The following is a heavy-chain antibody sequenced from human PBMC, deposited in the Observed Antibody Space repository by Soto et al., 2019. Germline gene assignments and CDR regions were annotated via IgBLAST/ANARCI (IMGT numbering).Heavy chain of an antibody. V-gene: IGHV3-9*01. CDR3: AKGLSEGYFDY. J-gene: IGHJ4*02. Sequence: EVQLVESGGGLVQPGRSLRLSCAAPGFTFDDSAMHWVRQPPGKGLEWVSGIGSNSGGIGYADSVKGRFTISRDNAKNSLYLQMNSLRAEDTALYYCAKGLSEGYFDYWGQGTLVTVSS. CDR1: GFTFDDSA. CDR2: IGSNSGGI.